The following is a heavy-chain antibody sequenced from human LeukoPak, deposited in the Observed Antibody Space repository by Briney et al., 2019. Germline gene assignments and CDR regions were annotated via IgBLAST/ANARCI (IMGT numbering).Heavy chain of an antibody. CDR2: IIGSGSST. Sequence: GSLRLSSVASGFTFSSYAMSWVRQAPGKGLEWASAIIGSGSSTYYADSVKGRFTISRDNSKNTLYLQMNSLRAEDTAVYYCAKVHMYYYESSGYIDYWGQGTLVTVSS. V-gene: IGHV3-23*01. CDR3: AKVHMYYYESSGYIDY. D-gene: IGHD3-22*01. CDR1: GFTFSSYA. J-gene: IGHJ4*02.